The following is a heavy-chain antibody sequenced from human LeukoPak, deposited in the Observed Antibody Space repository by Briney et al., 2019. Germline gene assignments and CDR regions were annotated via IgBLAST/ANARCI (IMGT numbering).Heavy chain of an antibody. CDR1: GFTFSSYA. CDR2: ISTSGGLT. V-gene: IGHV3-23*01. D-gene: IGHD4-23*01. CDR3: AKGPSGGYSTPFFDY. J-gene: IGHJ4*02. Sequence: GGSLRLSCTASGFTFSSYAMSWVRQAPGKGLEWVSAISTSGGLTYYADSVKGRFTISRDNSKNTLHLQMNSLRAEDTAVYYCAKGPSGGYSTPFFDYWGQGTLVTVSS.